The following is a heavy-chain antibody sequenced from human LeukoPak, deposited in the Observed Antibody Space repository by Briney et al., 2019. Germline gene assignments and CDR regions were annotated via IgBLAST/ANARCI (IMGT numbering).Heavy chain of an antibody. J-gene: IGHJ3*02. V-gene: IGHV3-23*01. CDR1: GFTLSSYE. CDR2: IEYSGGSA. Sequence: GGSLRLSCIVSGFTLSSYEMSWIRQAPGKGLEWVASIEYSGGSAYYADSVKGRFSISREDSKNTLYLQMNSLRAEDTAVYYCAKDLGGSYTSSAFDIWGQGTMVTVSS. D-gene: IGHD1-26*01. CDR3: AKDLGGSYTSSAFDI.